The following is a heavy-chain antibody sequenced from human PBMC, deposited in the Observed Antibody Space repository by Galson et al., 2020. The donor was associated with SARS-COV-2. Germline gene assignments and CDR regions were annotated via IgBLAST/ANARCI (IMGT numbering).Heavy chain of an antibody. V-gene: IGHV4-34*01. Sequence: SQTLSLTCAVFGGSFSGYSWTWIRQPPGTGLEWIGEINLRARTRYNPSLKSRVSMPVDTSKNQFSLRLSSVTAADTAVYYCARGFDGLYDSSGFFGLGVFFYYGLDVWGQGTTVSVSS. CDR1: GGSFSGYS. CDR3: ARGFDGLYDSSGFFGLGVFFYYGLDV. J-gene: IGHJ6*02. D-gene: IGHD3-22*01. CDR2: INLRART.